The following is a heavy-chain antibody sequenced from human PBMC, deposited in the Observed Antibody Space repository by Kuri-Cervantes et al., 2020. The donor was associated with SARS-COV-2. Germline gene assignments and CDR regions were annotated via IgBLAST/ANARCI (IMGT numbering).Heavy chain of an antibody. J-gene: IGHJ4*02. CDR2: IRSKANSYAT. CDR3: TGWRISYCGGDCYSVEAY. Sequence: GGSLRLSCAASGFTFSGSAMHWVRQASGKGLEWVGRIRSKANSYATAYAASVKGRFTTSRDDSKNAAYLQMNSLKTEDTAVYYCTGWRISYCGGDCYSVEAYWGQGTLVTVSS. D-gene: IGHD2-21*01. V-gene: IGHV3-73*01. CDR1: GFTFSGSA.